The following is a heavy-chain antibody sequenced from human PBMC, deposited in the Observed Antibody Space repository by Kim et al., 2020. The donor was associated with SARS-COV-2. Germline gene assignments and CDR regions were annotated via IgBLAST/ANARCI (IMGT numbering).Heavy chain of an antibody. D-gene: IGHD3-10*01. CDR2: IIPIFGTV. J-gene: IGHJ6*02. CDR3: ARGYYYGSGSYPHYNGMDV. CDR1: GGTFSSYA. Sequence: SVKVSCKASGGTFSSYAISWVRQAPGQGLEWMGGIIPIFGTVNYAQKFQGRVTITADESTSTAYMELSSLRSEDTAVYYCARGYYYGSGSYPHYNGMDVWGQGTTVTVSS. V-gene: IGHV1-69*13.